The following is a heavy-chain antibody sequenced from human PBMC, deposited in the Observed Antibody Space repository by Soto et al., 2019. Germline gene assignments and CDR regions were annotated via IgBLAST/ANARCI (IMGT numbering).Heavy chain of an antibody. CDR1: GFSLSTHTVG. Sequence: QITLKESGPTLVKPTQTLTLTCTFSGFSLSTHTVGVAWIRQPPGKALEWLALIYWDDDKRYRPSLKSRLTSTSSRSKNQVVLTMTNMHPVDTSTYYYAHIFTFDFRGYNLEFWGPGILVTVS. J-gene: IGHJ4*02. CDR2: IYWDDDK. D-gene: IGHD3-9*01. V-gene: IGHV2-5*02. CDR3: AHIFTFDFRGYNLEF.